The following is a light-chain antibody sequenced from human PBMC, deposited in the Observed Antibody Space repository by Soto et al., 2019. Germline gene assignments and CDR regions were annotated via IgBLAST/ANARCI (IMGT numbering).Light chain of an antibody. Sequence: VVLTQSPLSLPVTLGQPASISCRSSHSLVYRDGNTYLNWFRQRPGQSPRRLNYKVSDRDSGVPDRFSGSGSGTDFTLNISRVEAEDVGVYYCMQGTHWPTYSFGQGTKLEIQ. CDR2: KVS. CDR3: MQGTHWPTYS. CDR1: HSLVYRDGNTY. J-gene: IGKJ2*03. V-gene: IGKV2-30*01.